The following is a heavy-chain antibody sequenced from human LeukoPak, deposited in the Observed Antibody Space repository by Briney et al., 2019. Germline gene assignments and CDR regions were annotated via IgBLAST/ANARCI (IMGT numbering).Heavy chain of an antibody. V-gene: IGHV3-48*01. J-gene: IGHJ5*02. D-gene: IGHD4-11*01. CDR1: GFTFSSYS. CDR3: ARDLGRSLYRESWFDP. CDR2: ISSSSSTI. Sequence: PGGSLGLSSAASGFTFSSYSMNWVRQAPGKGLEWVSYISSSSSTIYYADSVKGRFTISRDNAKNSLYLQMNSLRAEDTAVYYCARDLGRSLYRESWFDPWGQGTLVTVSS.